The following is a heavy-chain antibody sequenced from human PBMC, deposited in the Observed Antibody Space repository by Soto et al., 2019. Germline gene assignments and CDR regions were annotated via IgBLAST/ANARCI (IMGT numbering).Heavy chain of an antibody. V-gene: IGHV4-30-2*01. CDR1: GGSISSGGYS. J-gene: IGHJ4*02. CDR3: ARAALIYGFDY. D-gene: IGHD3-10*01. CDR2: IYHSGST. Sequence: VSLTCAVSGGSISSGGYSWSWIRQPPGKGLEWIGYIYHSGSTYYNPSLKSRVTISVDRSKNQFSLKLSSVTAADTAVYYCARAALIYGFDYWGQGTLVTVSS.